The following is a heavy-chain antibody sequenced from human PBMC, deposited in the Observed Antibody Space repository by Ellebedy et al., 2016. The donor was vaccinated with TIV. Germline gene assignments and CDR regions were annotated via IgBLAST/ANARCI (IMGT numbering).Heavy chain of an antibody. Sequence: SETLSLTCAVYGGSFSGYYWSWIRQPPGKGLEWIGEINHSGSTNYNPSLKSRVTVSVDTSKNQFSLKLSSVTAADTAVYYCASSCLGGSCPGDYWGQGTLVTVSS. CDR1: GGSFSGYY. CDR3: ASSCLGGSCPGDY. D-gene: IGHD2-15*01. CDR2: INHSGST. V-gene: IGHV4-34*01. J-gene: IGHJ4*02.